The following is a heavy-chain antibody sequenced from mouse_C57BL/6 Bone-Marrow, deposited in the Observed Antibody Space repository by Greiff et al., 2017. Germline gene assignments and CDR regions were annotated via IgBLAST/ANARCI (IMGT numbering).Heavy chain of an antibody. CDR3: ASFLPNTSLFDY. V-gene: IGHV1-9*01. Sequence: QVQLQQSGAELMKPGASVKLSCKASGYTFTGYWIEWVKQRPGHGLEWIGEILPGSGSTNYNEKFKGKATLTADTSSNTAYMQLSSLTTEDSAIYYCASFLPNTSLFDYWGQGTTLTVSS. CDR2: ILPGSGST. J-gene: IGHJ2*01. CDR1: GYTFTGYW. D-gene: IGHD6-1*01.